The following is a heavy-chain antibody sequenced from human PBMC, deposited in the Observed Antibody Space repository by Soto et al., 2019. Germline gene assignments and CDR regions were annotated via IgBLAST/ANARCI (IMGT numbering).Heavy chain of an antibody. Sequence: GGSLRLSCAASGFTFSSYSMNWVRQAPGKGLEWVSSISSSSSYIYYADSVKGRFTISRDNAKNSLYLQMNSLRAEDTAVYYCARDWGYYYDSSGEGWFDPWGQGTLVTVSS. D-gene: IGHD3-22*01. J-gene: IGHJ5*02. V-gene: IGHV3-21*01. CDR2: ISSSSSYI. CDR3: ARDWGYYYDSSGEGWFDP. CDR1: GFTFSSYS.